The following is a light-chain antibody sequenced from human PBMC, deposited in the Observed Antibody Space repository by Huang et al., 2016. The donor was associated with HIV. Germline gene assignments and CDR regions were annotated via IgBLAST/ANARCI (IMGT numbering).Light chain of an antibody. CDR1: QNINRW. V-gene: IGKV1-5*03. CDR3: QQYNNYSRT. J-gene: IGKJ2*01. Sequence: DIQMTQFPSSLAASVGDRVTISCRASQNINRWLAWYQEKPGKAPKGLRYKASSLESGVPSRFSGSGSGTEFTLTISSLQPDDSAIYYCQQYNNYSRTFGQGTKLEIK. CDR2: KAS.